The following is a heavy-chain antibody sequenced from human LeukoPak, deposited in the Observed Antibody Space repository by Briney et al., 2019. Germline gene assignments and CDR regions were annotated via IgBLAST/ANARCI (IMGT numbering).Heavy chain of an antibody. V-gene: IGHV1-2*02. D-gene: IGHD4-23*01. CDR3: ARGVHDYGGNSGFDY. J-gene: IGHJ4*01. CDR2: INPSSGDS. Sequence: ASVKVPCKASGYFFRDYYMHWVRQAPGQGLEWMGFINPSSGDSNYAQKFQGRVTMTSDTSISTAYLELNRLRTDDTAIYFCARGVHDYGGNSGFDYWGQGSLVIVSS. CDR1: GYFFRDYY.